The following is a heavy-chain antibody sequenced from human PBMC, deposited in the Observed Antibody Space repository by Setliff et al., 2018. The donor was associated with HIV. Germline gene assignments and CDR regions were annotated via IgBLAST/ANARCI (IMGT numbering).Heavy chain of an antibody. CDR1: GYTFTNFA. D-gene: IGHD1-26*01. CDR3: ARDSEWGSYIFWTFDI. CDR2: INAGKGDT. J-gene: IGHJ3*02. Sequence: ASVKVSCKASGYTFTNFAIHWLRQAPGQRFEWVGWINAGKGDTKYAQNFQGRVTISSDTSATTAFMELRSLRSDDTAVYYCARDSEWGSYIFWTFDIWGQGTMVTVSS. V-gene: IGHV1-3*01.